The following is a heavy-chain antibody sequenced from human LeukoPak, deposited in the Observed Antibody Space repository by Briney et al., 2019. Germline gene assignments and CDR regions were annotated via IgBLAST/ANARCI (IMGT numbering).Heavy chain of an antibody. D-gene: IGHD5-12*01. V-gene: IGHV4-59*01. CDR3: ARGRGMATIWDLDY. J-gene: IGHJ4*02. CDR1: GGSISSYY. Sequence: SETLSLTCTVSGGSISSYYWSWIRQPPGKGLEWIGYIYYSGSTNYNPSLKSRVTISVDTSKNQFSLKLSSVTAADTAVYYCARGRGMATIWDLDYWGQGTLVTVSS. CDR2: IYYSGST.